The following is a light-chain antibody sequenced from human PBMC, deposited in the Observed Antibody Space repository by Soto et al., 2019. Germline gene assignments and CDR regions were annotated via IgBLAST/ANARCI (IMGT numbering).Light chain of an antibody. J-gene: IGLJ1*01. CDR3: SLYTSDNTYV. V-gene: IGLV2-18*01. CDR1: SMDFVSYNR. Sequence: SVLTQPPSVSGSPGQPVTISCTGTSMDFVSYNRVSWYQQSPDSAPKLLIYEVRNRPSGVPDRFSGSKSGNTASLTISGLQTADEANYFCSLYTSDNTYVFGAGTKVTVL. CDR2: EVR.